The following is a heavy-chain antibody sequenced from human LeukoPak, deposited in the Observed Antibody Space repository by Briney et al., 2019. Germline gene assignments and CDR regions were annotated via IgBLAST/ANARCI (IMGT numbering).Heavy chain of an antibody. Sequence: GGSLRLSCAASGFTFSSQAMHWVRQAPGKGLEWVAVTSGDERSKYYTDSVKGRFTISRDNSKNTLYLQMNSLRVEDTAMYYCAREIRRPYFHFWGQGTLVTVSS. CDR1: GFTFSSQA. CDR3: AREIRRPYFHF. J-gene: IGHJ4*02. CDR2: TSGDERSK. V-gene: IGHV3-30*04.